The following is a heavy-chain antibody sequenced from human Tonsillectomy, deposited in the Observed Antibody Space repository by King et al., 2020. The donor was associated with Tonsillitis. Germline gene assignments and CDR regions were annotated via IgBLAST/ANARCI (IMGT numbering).Heavy chain of an antibody. CDR2: IKQDGSEK. V-gene: IGHV3-7*01. Sequence: VQLVESGGGLVHPGGSLRLSCAASGFTYSSYWMSWVRQAPGKGLEWVANIKQDGSEKYYVDSVKGRFTISRDNAKNSLYVQMNSLRAEDTAVYYCARELRVRRGGYGVDVWGQGTTVTVSS. CDR1: GFTYSSYW. CDR3: ARELRVRRGGYGVDV. J-gene: IGHJ6*02. D-gene: IGHD3-16*01.